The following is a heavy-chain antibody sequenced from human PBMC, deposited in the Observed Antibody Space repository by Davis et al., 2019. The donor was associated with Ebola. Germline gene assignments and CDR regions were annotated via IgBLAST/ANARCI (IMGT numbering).Heavy chain of an antibody. J-gene: IGHJ3*01. CDR1: GFIFSTYV. Sequence: GESLKISCSASGFIFSTYVMSWVRQAPGKGLEWVSTYGISADTYYADSVKGRFTISRDNSKNTLYLQMNGLRVEDTAIYYCAKDNRNIWSEVWGQGTMVTVSS. CDR2: GISADT. D-gene: IGHD2/OR15-2a*01. CDR3: AKDNRNIWSEV. V-gene: IGHV3-23*01.